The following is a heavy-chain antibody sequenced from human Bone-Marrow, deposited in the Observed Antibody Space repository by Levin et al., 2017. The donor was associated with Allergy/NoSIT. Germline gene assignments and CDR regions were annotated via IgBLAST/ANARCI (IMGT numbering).Heavy chain of an antibody. CDR1: GFTFSSSG. D-gene: IGHD2-8*01. V-gene: IGHV3-30*18. J-gene: IGHJ4*02. Sequence: LSLSCAASGFTFSSSGMHWVRQAPGKGLEWVAVISYDGSNKYYADSVKGRFTISRDNSKNTLYLQMNSLRAEDTAVYYCAKDIGDIVLMVYAMGGFDYWGQGTLVTVSS. CDR3: AKDIGDIVLMVYAMGGFDY. CDR2: ISYDGSNK.